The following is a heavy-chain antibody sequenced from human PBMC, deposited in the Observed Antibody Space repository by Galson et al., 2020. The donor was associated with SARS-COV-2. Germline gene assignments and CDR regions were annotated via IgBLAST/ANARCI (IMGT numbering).Heavy chain of an antibody. J-gene: IGHJ6*02. CDR2: IYYSGST. CDR3: ARTDDILTGYNYGMDV. D-gene: IGHD3-9*01. Sequence: SETLSLTCTVSGGSISSSSYYWGWIRQPPGKGLEWIGSIYYSGSTYCNPSLKSRVTISVDTSKNQFSLKLSSVTAADTAVYYCARTDDILTGYNYGMDVWGQGTTVTVSS. CDR1: GGSISSSSYY. V-gene: IGHV4-39*01.